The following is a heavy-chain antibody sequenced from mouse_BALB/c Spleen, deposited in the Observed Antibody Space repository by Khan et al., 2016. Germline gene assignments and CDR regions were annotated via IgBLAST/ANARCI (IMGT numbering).Heavy chain of an antibody. V-gene: IGHV1S81*02. CDR3: ARPFCYGCAFLAV. CDR1: GYTFTNYC. Sequence: QVQLQQPGAELVKPGASVKLSCQAFGYTFTNYCMHWVKQRPGQGLEWIGEIVPSNGRNYYNENFKSKATLTVDKSSNTAYMQLSRLTSEDAAVYYCARPFCYGCAFLAVGGAGTTIPVAS. J-gene: IGHJ1*01. D-gene: IGHD1-1*01. CDR2: IVPSNGRN.